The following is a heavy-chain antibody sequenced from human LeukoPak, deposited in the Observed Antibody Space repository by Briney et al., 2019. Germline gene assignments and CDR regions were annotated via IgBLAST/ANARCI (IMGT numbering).Heavy chain of an antibody. CDR2: IDYSGST. J-gene: IGHJ4*02. CDR3: ARLSYVRGDRCLDH. CDR1: GGSISSYY. D-gene: IGHD3-16*01. V-gene: IGHV4-59*01. Sequence: SETLSLTCTVSGGSISSYYWSWIRQPPGKGLEWIGYIDYSGSTNYNPSLKSRVTISVDTSKNQSSLKLSSVTAADTAVYYCARLSYVRGDRCLDHWGQGTLVTVSS.